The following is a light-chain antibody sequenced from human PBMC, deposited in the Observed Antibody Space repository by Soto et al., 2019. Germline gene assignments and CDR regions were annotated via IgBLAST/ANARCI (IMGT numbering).Light chain of an antibody. Sequence: QPALTQPPSASGSPGESVTISCTGTKNDIGVYDFVSWYQHHPGKAPRLIIYEVVQRPSGVPDRFSGSKSGNTASLTVSGLQAADEADYFCKSYAGSNNYVFGSGKKVTV. CDR1: KNDIGVYDF. CDR2: EVV. V-gene: IGLV2-8*01. CDR3: KSYAGSNNYV. J-gene: IGLJ1*01.